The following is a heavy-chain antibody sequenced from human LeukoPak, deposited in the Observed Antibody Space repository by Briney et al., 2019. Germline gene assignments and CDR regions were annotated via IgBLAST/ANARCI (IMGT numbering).Heavy chain of an antibody. CDR2: ISGSISYI. V-gene: IGHV3-21*04. CDR3: AKDSGSNYSDSSGSKYYFDY. Sequence: RGSLRLSCAASGFTFSSYSMNWVRQAPGKGLEWVSSISGSISYIYYADSVKGRFTISRDNSKNSLYLQMNSLRAEDTAVYYCAKDSGSNYSDSSGSKYYFDYWGQGTLVTVSS. CDR1: GFTFSSYS. D-gene: IGHD3-22*01. J-gene: IGHJ4*02.